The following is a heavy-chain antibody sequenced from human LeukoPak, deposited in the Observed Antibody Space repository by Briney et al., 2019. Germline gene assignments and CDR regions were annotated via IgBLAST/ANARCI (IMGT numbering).Heavy chain of an antibody. Sequence: PSETLSLTCTVSGGSISSSSYYWGWIRQPPGKGLEWIGSIYYSGSTYYNPSLKSRVTISVDTSKNQFSLKLSSVTAADTAVYYCAGTPRGVDTAMVMGVYWGQGTLVTVSS. V-gene: IGHV4-39*07. CDR2: IYYSGST. CDR3: AGTPRGVDTAMVMGVY. D-gene: IGHD5-18*01. J-gene: IGHJ4*02. CDR1: GGSISSSSYY.